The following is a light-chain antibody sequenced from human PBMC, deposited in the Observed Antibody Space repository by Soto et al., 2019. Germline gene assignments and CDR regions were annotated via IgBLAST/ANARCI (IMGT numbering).Light chain of an antibody. CDR3: QQRSNWPPT. Sequence: EIVLTQSPATLSLSPGERATLSCRASQSLSSYLAWYQQKPGQAPRLLIYDTSNRATGIPARLSGSGSGTDFTLTISSLEPEDFAVFYCQQRSNWPPTFGQGTRLEIK. CDR2: DTS. CDR1: QSLSSY. J-gene: IGKJ5*01. V-gene: IGKV3-11*01.